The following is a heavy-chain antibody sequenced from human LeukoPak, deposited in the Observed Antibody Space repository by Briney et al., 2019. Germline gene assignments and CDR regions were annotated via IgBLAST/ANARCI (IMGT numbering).Heavy chain of an antibody. V-gene: IGHV1-24*01. D-gene: IGHD3-22*01. Sequence: ASVKVSCKASGYTFTGYYMHWVRQAPGKGLEWMGGFDPEDGETIYAQKFQGRVTMTEDTSTDTAYMELSSLRSEDTAVYYCATSYDSSGYYSHDYWGQGTLVTVSS. J-gene: IGHJ4*02. CDR1: GYTFTGYY. CDR2: FDPEDGET. CDR3: ATSYDSSGYYSHDY.